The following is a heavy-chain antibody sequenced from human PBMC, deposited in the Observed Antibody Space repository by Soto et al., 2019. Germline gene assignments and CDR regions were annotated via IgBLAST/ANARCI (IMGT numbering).Heavy chain of an antibody. J-gene: IGHJ5*02. Sequence: SETLSLTCAVYGGSFSGYYWSWIRQPPGKGLEWIGEINHSGSTNYNPSLKSRVTISVDTSKNQFSLKLSSVTAADTAVYYCARDGRAYYYGSGSYYKRNWFDPWGQGTLVTVSS. V-gene: IGHV4-34*01. CDR3: ARDGRAYYYGSGSYYKRNWFDP. CDR2: INHSGST. CDR1: GGSFSGYY. D-gene: IGHD3-10*01.